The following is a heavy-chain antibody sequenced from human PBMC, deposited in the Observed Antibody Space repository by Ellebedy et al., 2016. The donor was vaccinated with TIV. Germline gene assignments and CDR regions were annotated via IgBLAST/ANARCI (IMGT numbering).Heavy chain of an antibody. CDR3: ARREYCGGDCYLNWYFDL. D-gene: IGHD2-21*02. J-gene: IGHJ2*01. CDR2: IYPGDSDT. V-gene: IGHV5-51*01. Sequence: GESLKISCKGSGYSFTSYWIGWVRQMPGKGLEWMGIIYPGDSDTRYSPSFQGQVTISADKSISTAYLQWSSLKASDTAMYYCARREYCGGDCYLNWYFDLWGRGTLVTVSS. CDR1: GYSFTSYW.